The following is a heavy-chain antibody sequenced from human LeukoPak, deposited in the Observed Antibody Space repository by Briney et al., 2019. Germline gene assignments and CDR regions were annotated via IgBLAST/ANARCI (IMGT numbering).Heavy chain of an antibody. CDR1: GGSVAGGDYY. J-gene: IGHJ5*02. CDR3: ARGSKRYYGSGTSNFDP. Sequence: SETLPLTCTVSGGSVAGGDYYWNWIRQPPGKGLEWIGYIYYSGSTYYNPSLQSRVIISVDTSKNQFSLKLSSVTAADTAVYFCARGSKRYYGSGTSNFDPWGQGTLVTVSS. CDR2: IYYSGST. V-gene: IGHV4-30-4*08. D-gene: IGHD3-10*01.